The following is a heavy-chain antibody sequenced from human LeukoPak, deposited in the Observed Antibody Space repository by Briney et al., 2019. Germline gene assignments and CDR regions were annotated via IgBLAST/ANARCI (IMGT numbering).Heavy chain of an antibody. Sequence: ASVKVSCKASGYTFTDYYMHWVRQAPGQGFEWMGWINPNDGDTNYAQKFQGRVTMTRDTSISTAHMEVSRLRSDDTAVYYCARVYDFWSGLDGMDVWGQGTTVTVSS. CDR2: INPNDGDT. CDR3: ARVYDFWSGLDGMDV. V-gene: IGHV1-2*02. CDR1: GYTFTDYY. D-gene: IGHD3-3*01. J-gene: IGHJ6*02.